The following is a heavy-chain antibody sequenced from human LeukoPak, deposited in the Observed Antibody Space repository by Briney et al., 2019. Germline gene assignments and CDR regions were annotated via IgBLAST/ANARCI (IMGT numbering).Heavy chain of an antibody. J-gene: IGHJ4*02. CDR1: GFTFSSYA. D-gene: IGHD2-2*01. CDR3: ARDGNPVVPAAFDY. CDR2: VSYDGSNK. V-gene: IGHV3-30*04. Sequence: PGRSLRLSCAASGFTFSSYAMHWVRQAPGKGLEWVAVVSYDGSNKYYADSVKGRFTISRDNSKNTLYLQMNSLRAEDTAVYYCARDGNPVVPAAFDYWGLGTLVTVSS.